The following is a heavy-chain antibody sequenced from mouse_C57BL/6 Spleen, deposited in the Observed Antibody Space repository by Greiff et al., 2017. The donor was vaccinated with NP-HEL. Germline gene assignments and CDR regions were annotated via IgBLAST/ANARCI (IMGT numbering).Heavy chain of an antibody. Sequence: VMLVESGAELVKPGASVKLSCKASGYTFTEYTIHWVKQRPGQGLEWIGWIYPGSGSIKYNEKFKDKATLTVDKSSSTVYMELSRLTSEDSAVYFYARHEEEYPAWFAYWGQGTLVTVSA. CDR3: ARHEEEYPAWFAY. CDR1: GYTFTEYT. V-gene: IGHV1-62-2*01. D-gene: IGHD5-2*01. CDR2: IYPGSGSI. J-gene: IGHJ3*01.